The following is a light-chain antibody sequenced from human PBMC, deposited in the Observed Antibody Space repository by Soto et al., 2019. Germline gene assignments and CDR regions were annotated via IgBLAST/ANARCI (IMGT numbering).Light chain of an antibody. CDR2: EVS. J-gene: IGLJ2*01. CDR3: SSYTSSTTLVA. Sequence: QSALTQPASVSGSPGQSITISCSGNDSDVGGYNYVSWYQQYPGKAPKVLIYEVSNRPSGVSNRFSGSKSGNTASLTISGLQAEDEADYSCSSYTSSTTLVAFGGGTKLTVL. CDR1: DSDVGGYNY. V-gene: IGLV2-14*01.